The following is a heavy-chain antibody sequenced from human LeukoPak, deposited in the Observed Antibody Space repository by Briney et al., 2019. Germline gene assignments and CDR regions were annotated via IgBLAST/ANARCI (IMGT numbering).Heavy chain of an antibody. V-gene: IGHV4-4*07. Sequence: PSETLSLTCTVSGGSISSYYWSWIGQPPGKGLEWMGRIYTRGSTHYNPSLKSRVPISVAPSKTQSSLKLSPVPAADTAVYYCPRGAAAGSYYTDVWGNGTTVTVSS. D-gene: IGHD5-12*01. J-gene: IGHJ6*03. CDR3: PRGAAAGSYYTDV. CDR1: GGSISSYY. CDR2: IYTRGST.